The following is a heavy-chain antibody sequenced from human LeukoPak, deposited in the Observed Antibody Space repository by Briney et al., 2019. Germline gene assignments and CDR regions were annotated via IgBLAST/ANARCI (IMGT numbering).Heavy chain of an antibody. CDR1: GFTFDDYA. CDR3: AKDPYSSGSYYFDY. J-gene: IGHJ4*02. CDR2: ISWNSGSI. Sequence: GGSLRLSCAASGFTFDDYAMHWVRQAPGKGLEWVSGISWNSGSIGYADSVKGRFTISRDNAKNSLYLQMNSLRAEDTALYHCAKDPYSSGSYYFDYWGQGTLVTVSS. D-gene: IGHD6-19*01. V-gene: IGHV3-9*01.